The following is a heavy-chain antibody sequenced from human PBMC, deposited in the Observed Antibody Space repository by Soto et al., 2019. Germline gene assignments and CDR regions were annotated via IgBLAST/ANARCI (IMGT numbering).Heavy chain of an antibody. V-gene: IGHV1-8*01. J-gene: IGHJ4*02. CDR3: TRGQGNH. CDR2: MNPFSGNA. CDR1: GYTFTSYD. Sequence: QVQLVQSGAEVKKPGASVRVSCKASGYTFTSYDIYWVRQATGQGLEWMGWMNPFSGNAVYTQKFQERVTMTRDTAINTAYMEMSGLRSEFTAVYYCTRGQGNHWGQGSLVYVSS.